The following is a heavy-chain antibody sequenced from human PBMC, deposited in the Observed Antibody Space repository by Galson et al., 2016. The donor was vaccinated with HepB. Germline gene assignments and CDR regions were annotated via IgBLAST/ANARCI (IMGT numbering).Heavy chain of an antibody. CDR2: ISWNSGNI. J-gene: IGHJ6*01. CDR3: AKSYQGLRGTGRKILTGYYTFYDAMDV. Sequence: SLRLSCAASGFTFDDYAMHWVRQVPGKGLEWVSGISWNSGNIGYADSVKGRLTISRDHAKNSLYLQMNSRRAEDTALYYCAKSYQGLRGTGRKILTGYYTFYDAMDVWCRGTTVTVSS. D-gene: IGHD3-9*01. V-gene: IGHV3-9*01. CDR1: GFTFDDYA.